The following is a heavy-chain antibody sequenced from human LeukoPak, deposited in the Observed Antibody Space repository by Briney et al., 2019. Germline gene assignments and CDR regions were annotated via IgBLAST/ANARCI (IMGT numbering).Heavy chain of an antibody. CDR1: GYTFTDYY. CDR2: VNPNSAAT. CDR3: ARDQQHLDFDY. Sequence: ASVKVSCKASGYTFTDYYMHWVRQALGQGLEWMGWVNPNSAATKYPQEFQGRVTMTRDTSISTAYMELSGLRSDDTAVYYCARDQQHLDFDYWGQGTLVTVSS. J-gene: IGHJ4*02. D-gene: IGHD6-13*01. V-gene: IGHV1-2*02.